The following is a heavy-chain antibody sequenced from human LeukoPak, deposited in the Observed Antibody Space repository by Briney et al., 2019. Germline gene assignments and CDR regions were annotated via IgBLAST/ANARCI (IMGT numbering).Heavy chain of an antibody. D-gene: IGHD5-12*01. Sequence: SGGSLRLSCAASRFTFSGYAMTWVRQAPGKGLEWVAVISDSGVISHDAESVKGRFTISRDNSKNTLYLQMNSLIVEEAAVYYCAKYISGYAPNFDDWGQGTLVTVSS. CDR1: RFTFSGYA. J-gene: IGHJ4*02. V-gene: IGHV3-23*01. CDR3: AKYISGYAPNFDD. CDR2: ISDSGVIS.